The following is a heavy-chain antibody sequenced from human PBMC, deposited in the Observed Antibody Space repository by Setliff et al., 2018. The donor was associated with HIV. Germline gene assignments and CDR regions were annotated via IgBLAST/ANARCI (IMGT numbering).Heavy chain of an antibody. D-gene: IGHD5-12*01. Sequence: ASVKVSCKASGYSFTGYYIHWVRQAPGQGLEWMGWINPNSGGTRYTQKFQGRVTMTRDTSINTAYMELRDLIFDDTAVYFCARDTSATIRPLFDYWGQGTPVTVS. V-gene: IGHV1-2*02. J-gene: IGHJ4*02. CDR1: GYSFTGYY. CDR3: ARDTSATIRPLFDY. CDR2: INPNSGGT.